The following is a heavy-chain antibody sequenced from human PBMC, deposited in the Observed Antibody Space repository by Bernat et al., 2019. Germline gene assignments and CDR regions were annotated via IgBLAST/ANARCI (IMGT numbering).Heavy chain of an antibody. CDR1: GCSVTISNW. J-gene: IGHJ4*02. Sequence: QVQLQESGPGLVKPSGTLCLTCAVSGCSVTISNWWRWVRQPPGKGLEWIGEISHSGSANYNPSLKSRVTITVDKSNNQFSLNLTSVTAADTAVYYCARGPPGRVDYWGQGTLVTVSS. CDR2: ISHSGSA. V-gene: IGHV4-4*02. D-gene: IGHD1-14*01. CDR3: ARGPPGRVDY.